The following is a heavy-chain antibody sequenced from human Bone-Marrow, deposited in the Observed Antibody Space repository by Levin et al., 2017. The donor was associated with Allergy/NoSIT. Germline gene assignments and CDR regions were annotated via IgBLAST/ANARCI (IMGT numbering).Heavy chain of an antibody. CDR1: GFTFRIYG. CDR3: ARVSGSGSGYYDF. D-gene: IGHD3-10*01. CDR2: IWNDGSQQ. V-gene: IGHV3-33*01. Sequence: LSLTCAASGFTFRIYGIHWVRQAPGKGLEWVALIWNDGSQQKYADSVKGRFTTSRDNSKSTVFLQMNSLRADDTAVYFCARVSGSGSGYYDFWGQGALVTVSS. J-gene: IGHJ4*02.